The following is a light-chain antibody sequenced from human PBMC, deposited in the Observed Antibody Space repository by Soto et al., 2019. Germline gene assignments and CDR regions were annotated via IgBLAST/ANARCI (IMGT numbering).Light chain of an antibody. CDR3: QQYNNRPPDT. V-gene: IGKV3-15*01. J-gene: IGKJ2*01. Sequence: EIVMTQSPGTLSVSPGERATLSCRASQSVNSNLAWYQQKPGQAPRLLIYGASTRAAGIPARFSGSGSGTEFSLTISSLQSEDFAVYYCQQYNNRPPDTFGQGTKLEIK. CDR2: GAS. CDR1: QSVNSN.